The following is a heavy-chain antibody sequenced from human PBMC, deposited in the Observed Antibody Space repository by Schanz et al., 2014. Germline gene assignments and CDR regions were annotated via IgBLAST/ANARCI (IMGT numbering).Heavy chain of an antibody. Sequence: QVYLVESGGDLVKPGGSLRLSCAASGFTFSDYYMAWIRQAPGKGLEWVSHISGSSIHKNYADSVKGRFSISRDNSRNTVYLQMNTLRAEDTAVYYCARFLARYQYYGVDVWGQGTTVNVSS. CDR1: GFTFSDYY. J-gene: IGHJ6*02. V-gene: IGHV3-11*06. CDR2: ISGSSIHK. CDR3: ARFLARYQYYGVDV. D-gene: IGHD3-3*01.